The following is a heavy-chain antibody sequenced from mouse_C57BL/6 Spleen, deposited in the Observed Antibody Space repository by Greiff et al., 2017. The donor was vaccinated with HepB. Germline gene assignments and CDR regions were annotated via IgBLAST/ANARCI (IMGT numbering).Heavy chain of an antibody. Sequence: VQLQQSGPVLVKPGASVKMSCKASGYTFTDYYMNWVKQSHGKSLEWIGVINPYNGGTSYNQKFKGKATLTVDKSSSTAYMELNSLTSEDSAVYYCARGGFITTVVEDFDYWGQGTTLTVSS. V-gene: IGHV1-19*01. D-gene: IGHD1-1*01. CDR2: INPYNGGT. J-gene: IGHJ2*01. CDR1: GYTFTDYY. CDR3: ARGGFITTVVEDFDY.